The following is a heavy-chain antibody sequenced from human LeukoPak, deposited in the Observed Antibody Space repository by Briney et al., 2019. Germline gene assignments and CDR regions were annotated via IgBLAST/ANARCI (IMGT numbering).Heavy chain of an antibody. V-gene: IGHV1-69*13. CDR3: ARAPGGWSYGYPWYFDL. D-gene: IGHD5-18*01. J-gene: IGHJ2*01. CDR2: IIPIFGTA. CDR1: GGTFSSYA. Sequence: ASVKVSCKASGGTFSSYAISWVRQAPGQGLEWMGGIIPIFGTANYAQKFQGRVTITADESTSTAYMELSSLRSEDTAVYYCARAPGGWSYGYPWYFDLWGRGTLVTVSS.